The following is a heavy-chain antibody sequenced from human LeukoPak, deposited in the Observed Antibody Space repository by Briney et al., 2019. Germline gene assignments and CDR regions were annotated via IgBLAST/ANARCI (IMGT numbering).Heavy chain of an antibody. CDR1: GYTFTGYY. V-gene: IGHV1-2*02. J-gene: IGHJ4*02. D-gene: IGHD3-22*01. CDR2: INPNSGGT. CDR3: AREEWGTYHYDSSGYSPFDY. Sequence: EASVKVSCKASGYTFTGYYMHWVRQAPGQGLEWMGWINPNSGGTNYAQKFQGRVTMTRDTSISTAYMELSRLRSDDTAVYYCAREEWGTYHYDSSGYSPFDYWGQGTLVTVSS.